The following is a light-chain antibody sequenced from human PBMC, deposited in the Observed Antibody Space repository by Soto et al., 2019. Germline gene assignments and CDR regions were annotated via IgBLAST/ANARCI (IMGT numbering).Light chain of an antibody. CDR2: DVS. CDR1: SNDVGGYNY. Sequence: QSALTQPASVSGSPGQSITISCTGTSNDVGGYNYVSWYQHHPDKAPKLIIYDVSNRPSGVSNRFSGAKSGSTASLTISGRQAEDESDYYCSSYTSSAALISGGGTQLTVL. CDR3: SSYTSSAALI. J-gene: IGLJ2*01. V-gene: IGLV2-14*03.